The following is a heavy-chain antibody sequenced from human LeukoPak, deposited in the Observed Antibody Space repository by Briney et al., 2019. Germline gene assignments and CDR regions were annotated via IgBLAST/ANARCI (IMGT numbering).Heavy chain of an antibody. CDR2: INQDGSEK. J-gene: IGHJ4*02. V-gene: IGHV3-7*04. CDR3: ARDRQSGSYYPPGSFDY. CDR1: GFTFTNYW. D-gene: IGHD1-26*01. Sequence: GGSLRLSCAASGFTFTNYWMTWVRQAPGKGLEWVANINQDGSEKYYVDFLKGRFTISRDDAKNSVYLQVNSLRAEDTAVYYCARDRQSGSYYPPGSFDYWGQGTLATVSS.